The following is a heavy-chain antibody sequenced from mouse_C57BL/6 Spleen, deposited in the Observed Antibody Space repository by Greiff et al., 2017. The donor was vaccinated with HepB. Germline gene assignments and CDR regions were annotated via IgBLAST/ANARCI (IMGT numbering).Heavy chain of an antibody. CDR1: GFTFSDAW. CDR2: IRNKANNHAT. V-gene: IGHV6-6*01. CDR3: TRWGLRRDYFDY. D-gene: IGHD2-4*01. J-gene: IGHJ2*01. Sequence: EVMLVESGGGLVQPGGSMKLSCAASGFTFSDAWMDWVRQSPEKGLEWVAEIRNKANNHATYYAESVKGRFTISRDDSKSSVYLQMNSLRAEDTGIYYCTRWGLRRDYFDYWGQGTTLTVSS.